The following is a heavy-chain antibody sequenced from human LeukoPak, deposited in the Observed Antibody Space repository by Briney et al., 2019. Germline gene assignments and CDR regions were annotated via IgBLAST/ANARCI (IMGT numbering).Heavy chain of an antibody. D-gene: IGHD6-13*01. CDR1: GFTFSSYG. Sequence: GSLRLSCAASGFTFSSYGMHWVRQAPGKGLEWVAIISFDGSNKYYADSVKGRFTISRDNSKNTLYLQMNSLRAEDTAVYYCAKSIIAAAGTGDYWGQGTLVTVSS. CDR3: AKSIIAAAGTGDY. V-gene: IGHV3-30*18. J-gene: IGHJ4*02. CDR2: ISFDGSNK.